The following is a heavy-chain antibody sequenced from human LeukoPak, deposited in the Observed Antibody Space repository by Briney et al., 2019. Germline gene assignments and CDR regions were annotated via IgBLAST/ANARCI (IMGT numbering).Heavy chain of an antibody. Sequence: SETLSLTCTVSGGSISGYYWSWIRQPPGKGLEWIGYIYYSGSTNYNPSLKSRVTISVDTSKNQFSLKLSSVTAADTAVYYCARAEDGYSYSLYFDYWGQGTLVTVSS. CDR1: GGSISGYY. V-gene: IGHV4-59*01. D-gene: IGHD5-18*01. CDR3: ARAEDGYSYSLYFDY. CDR2: IYYSGST. J-gene: IGHJ4*02.